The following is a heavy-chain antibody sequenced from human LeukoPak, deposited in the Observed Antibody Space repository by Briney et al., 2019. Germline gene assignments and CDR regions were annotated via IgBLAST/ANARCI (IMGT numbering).Heavy chain of an antibody. CDR2: IYHSGST. J-gene: IGHJ4*02. V-gene: IGHV4-59*01. CDR3: ARSTQESSTSFDY. Sequence: SETLSLTCTVSGGSISNYYWSWIRQPPGKGLEYIGFIYHSGSTNYNPSLKSRVPMSVDKSKNQCSLRLSSVTAADTAIYFCARSTQESSTSFDYWGQGTLVTVSS. CDR1: GGSISNYY. D-gene: IGHD6-6*01.